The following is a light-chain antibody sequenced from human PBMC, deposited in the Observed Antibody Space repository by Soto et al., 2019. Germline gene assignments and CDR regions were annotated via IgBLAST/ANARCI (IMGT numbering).Light chain of an antibody. V-gene: IGLV2-8*01. J-gene: IGLJ1*01. CDR1: SSDVGGYNY. Sequence: QSALTQPPSASGSPGQSVTISCTGTSSDVGGYNYVSWYQQHPGKAPKLMIYEVSKRPSGVPDRFSGSKSGNTASLTVSGLHADDEADYYCSSYAGSNRVFGTGTKGTV. CDR3: SSYAGSNRV. CDR2: EVS.